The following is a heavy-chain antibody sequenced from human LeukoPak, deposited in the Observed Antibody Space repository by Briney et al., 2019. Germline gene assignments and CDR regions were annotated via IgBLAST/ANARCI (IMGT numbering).Heavy chain of an antibody. CDR1: GHSLITNW. Sequence: GESLKISCKDSGHSLITNWIGWVRQMPGKGLEWMGIIYPDDSDTIYSPSFQGQVTISADKSISTAYLQWSSLKASGTAMYYCATLTTHFYDRRFDAFDVWGQGTMVIVSS. J-gene: IGHJ3*01. CDR2: IYPDDSDT. V-gene: IGHV5-51*01. D-gene: IGHD2/OR15-2a*01. CDR3: ATLTTHFYDRRFDAFDV.